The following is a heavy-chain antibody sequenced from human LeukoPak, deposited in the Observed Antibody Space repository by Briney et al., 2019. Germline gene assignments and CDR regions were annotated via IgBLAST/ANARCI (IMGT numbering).Heavy chain of an antibody. J-gene: IGHJ4*02. D-gene: IGHD2-2*01. CDR3: ARGVGDIVVVPAAPYFDY. CDR2: INHSGST. CDR1: GGSFSGYY. Sequence: SETLSLTCAVYGGSFSGYYWSWIRQPPWKGLEWIGEINHSGSTNYNPSLKSRVTISVDTSKNQFSLKLSSVTAADTAVYYCARGVGDIVVVPAAPYFDYWGQGTLVTVSS. V-gene: IGHV4-34*01.